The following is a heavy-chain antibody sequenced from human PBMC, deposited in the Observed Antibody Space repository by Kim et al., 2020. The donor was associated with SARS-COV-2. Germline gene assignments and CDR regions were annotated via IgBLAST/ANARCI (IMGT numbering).Heavy chain of an antibody. V-gene: IGHV3-15*01. J-gene: IGHJ4*02. CDR1: GFIFSTAW. D-gene: IGHD5-12*01. CDR3: TTGYSRTWHDHN. CDR2: ITSKKDGGTI. Sequence: GGSLRHSCAASGFIFSTAWMNWVRQAPGKGLEWVGRITSKKDGGTIDYAAPVKGRFTISRDDSRNTLFLQLNSLIVEDTAIYYCTTGYSRTWHDHNWGRGTLVSVSS.